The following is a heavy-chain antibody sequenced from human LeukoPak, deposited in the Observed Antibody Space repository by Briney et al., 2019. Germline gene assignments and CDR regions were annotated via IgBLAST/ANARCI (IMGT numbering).Heavy chain of an antibody. J-gene: IGHJ3*02. CDR2: ISGSGGST. V-gene: IGHV3-23*01. CDR3: AKVVAGRYCSSTSCYTMAFDI. CDR1: GFTFSSYA. Sequence: QPGGSLRLSCAASGFTFSSYAMSWVRQAPGKGLEWVSAISGSGGSTYYADSVKGRFTISRDNSKNTLYLQMNSLRAEDTAVYYCAKVVAGRYCSSTSCYTMAFDIWGQGTMVTVSS. D-gene: IGHD2-2*02.